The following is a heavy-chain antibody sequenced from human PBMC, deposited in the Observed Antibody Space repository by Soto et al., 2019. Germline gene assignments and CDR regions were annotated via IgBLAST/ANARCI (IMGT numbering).Heavy chain of an antibody. D-gene: IGHD3-3*01. CDR3: AKDRDFWRGYYSYFDD. J-gene: IGHJ4*03. Sequence: GGSLRLSCAASGFTFSSYSMSWVRQAPGKGLEWVSAISGSGVSTYYADSVKGRFTISRDNSKDTLYLQMNSLRAEDTAVYYCAKDRDFWRGYYSYFDDWGQGTLVSVSS. V-gene: IGHV3-23*01. CDR1: GFTFSSYS. CDR2: ISGSGVST.